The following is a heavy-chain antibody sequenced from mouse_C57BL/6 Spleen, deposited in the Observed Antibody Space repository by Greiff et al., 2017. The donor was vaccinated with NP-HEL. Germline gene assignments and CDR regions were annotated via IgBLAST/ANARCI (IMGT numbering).Heavy chain of an antibody. CDR2: ISSGSSTI. D-gene: IGHD1-1*01. V-gene: IGHV5-17*01. CDR1: GFTFSDYG. Sequence: EVQVVESGGGLVKPGGSLKLSCAASGFTFSDYGMQWVRQTPGTGLEWVAYISSGSSTIYYADTVKGRFTMSSDNAKNTLFLQMTSLRSEDTAVYYCARTFYGSSLFAYWGQGTLVTVSA. J-gene: IGHJ3*01. CDR3: ARTFYGSSLFAY.